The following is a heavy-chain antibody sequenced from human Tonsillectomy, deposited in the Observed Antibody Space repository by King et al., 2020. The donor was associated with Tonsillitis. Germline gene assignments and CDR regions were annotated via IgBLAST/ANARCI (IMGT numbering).Heavy chain of an antibody. D-gene: IGHD3-22*01. CDR3: ARSPPIYDSSGYYSPYWYFDL. CDR1: GYSFTTYW. J-gene: IGHJ2*01. Sequence: VQLVESGAEVKKPGESLKISCKGSGYSFTTYWIGWVRQMPGKGLEWMGIIYPGDSDTRYSPSFEGHVTISVDKSTSTAYLQWSSLKAADTAMYYCARSPPIYDSSGYYSPYWYFDLWDPGTLVTVSS. CDR2: IYPGDSDT. V-gene: IGHV5-51*01.